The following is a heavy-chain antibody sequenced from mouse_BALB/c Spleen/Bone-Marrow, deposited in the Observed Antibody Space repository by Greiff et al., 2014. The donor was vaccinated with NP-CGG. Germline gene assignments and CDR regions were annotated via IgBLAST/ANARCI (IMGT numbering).Heavy chain of an antibody. Sequence: VMLVESGPGLVAPSQSLSITCTVSGFSLTDYGVSWIRQPPGKGLEWLGVIWGGGITYYNSTLKSRLSISEDNSKSQVFLKMNSLQTDDTAMYYCAKHDTTVVLDYWGQGTTLTVSS. J-gene: IGHJ2*01. V-gene: IGHV2-6-5*01. D-gene: IGHD1-1*01. CDR2: IWGGGIT. CDR3: AKHDTTVVLDY. CDR1: GFSLTDYG.